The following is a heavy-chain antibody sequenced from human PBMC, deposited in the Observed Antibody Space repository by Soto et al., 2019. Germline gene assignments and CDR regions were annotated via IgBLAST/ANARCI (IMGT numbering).Heavy chain of an antibody. Sequence: QVQLVQSGAEVKKPGSSVKVSCKASGGTFSSYAISWVRQAPGQGLEWMGGIIPVFGTANYAQKIQGRVTITADESTGTAYMEMSSRRAEDTAVYYCARSSAVVRGVIISLRTTYFDCWGQGTMVTVSS. V-gene: IGHV1-69*01. CDR3: ARSSAVVRGVIISLRTTYFDC. CDR1: GGTFSSYA. CDR2: IIPVFGTA. D-gene: IGHD3-10*01. J-gene: IGHJ4*02.